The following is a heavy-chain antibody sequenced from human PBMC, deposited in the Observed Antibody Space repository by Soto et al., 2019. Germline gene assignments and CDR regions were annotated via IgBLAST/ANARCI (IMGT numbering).Heavy chain of an antibody. V-gene: IGHV4-59*08. D-gene: IGHD3-10*01. CDR1: GGSTTSYS. CDR3: ASSSFLRSGDLFHGLDV. Sequence: SETLSLTCTVSGGSTTSYSWNWLRQPPGKALEWIGYVYNSGSTNYNPSLKSRVTISVDTSKNQFSLKLSSVTAADTAVYYCASSSFLRSGDLFHGLDVWGQGTTVTVSS. CDR2: VYNSGST. J-gene: IGHJ6*02.